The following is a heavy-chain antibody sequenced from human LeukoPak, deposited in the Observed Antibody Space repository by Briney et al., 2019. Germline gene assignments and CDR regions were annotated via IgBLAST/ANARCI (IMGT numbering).Heavy chain of an antibody. D-gene: IGHD4-23*01. V-gene: IGHV3-7*04. CDR1: GFTFSGYW. CDR3: ARDNSN. CDR2: IKQDGTEK. Sequence: GGSLRLSCAASGFTFSGYWMSWVRQAPGKGLEWVANIKQDGTEKYYVDSVKGRFTISRDNAKNSLYLQMNSLRAEDTALYYCARDNSNWGQVTLVTVSS. J-gene: IGHJ4*02.